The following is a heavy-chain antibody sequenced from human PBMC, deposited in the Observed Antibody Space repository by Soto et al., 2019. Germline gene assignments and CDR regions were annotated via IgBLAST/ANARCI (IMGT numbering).Heavy chain of an antibody. Sequence: PGGSLRLSCAASGFTFSSYAMNWVRQAPGKGLEWVSGISGSGGSTYYADSVKGRFTISRDNSKNTLYLQMNSLRAEDTAVYYCARDFPSSYFSGGSCYSGPADSCGQGSLVTGSS. V-gene: IGHV3-23*01. J-gene: IGHJ5*01. CDR3: ARDFPSSYFSGGSCYSGPADS. D-gene: IGHD2-15*01. CDR2: ISGSGGST. CDR1: GFTFSSYA.